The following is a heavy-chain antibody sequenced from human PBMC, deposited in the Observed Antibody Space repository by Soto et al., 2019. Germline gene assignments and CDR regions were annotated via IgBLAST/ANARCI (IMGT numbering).Heavy chain of an antibody. V-gene: IGHV1-69*13. J-gene: IGHJ6*02. D-gene: IGHD2-21*02. Sequence: SVKVSCKASGGTFSSYAISWVRQAPGQWLEWMGGIIPIFGTANYAQKFQGRVTITADESTSTAYMELSSLRAEDTAVYYCARWGWVVTANPPPEYYYYYGMDVWGQGTTVPVS. CDR1: GGTFSSYA. CDR2: IIPIFGTA. CDR3: ARWGWVVTANPPPEYYYYYGMDV.